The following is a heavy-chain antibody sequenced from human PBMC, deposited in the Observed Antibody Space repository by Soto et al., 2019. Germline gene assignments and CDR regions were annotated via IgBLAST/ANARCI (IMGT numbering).Heavy chain of an antibody. D-gene: IGHD5-12*01. CDR3: VKDRAPRDGYKTQPGS. J-gene: IGHJ5*02. CDR2: VSTNGGTS. CDR1: GFTFSIYA. Sequence: GGSLRLSCSASGFTFSIYAMYWVRQAPGKGLEYVSAVSTNGGTSYYADSVKGRFTISRDNSRNTLYLQMNSLRPEDTAVYYCVKDRAPRDGYKTQPGSWGLGTLVTVSS. V-gene: IGHV3-64D*06.